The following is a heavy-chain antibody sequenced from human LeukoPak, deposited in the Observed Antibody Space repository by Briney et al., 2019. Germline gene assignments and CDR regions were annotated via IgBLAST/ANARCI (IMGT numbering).Heavy chain of an antibody. D-gene: IGHD5-18*01. Sequence: GGSLILSCAASGFTFSSYAMHWVRPAPGKGVEWVAVISYDGSNKYYPDSVEGRFTISRDNSKNTLYLQMNSLRAEDTAVYYCARDRYSYGPGWYFDLWGRGTLVTVSS. CDR2: ISYDGSNK. CDR3: ARDRYSYGPGWYFDL. V-gene: IGHV3-30-3*01. J-gene: IGHJ2*01. CDR1: GFTFSSYA.